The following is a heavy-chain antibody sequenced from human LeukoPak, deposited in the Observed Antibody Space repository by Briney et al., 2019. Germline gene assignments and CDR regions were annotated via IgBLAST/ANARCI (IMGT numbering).Heavy chain of an antibody. V-gene: IGHV3-30*02. J-gene: IGHJ4*02. CDR3: AKAGRRVAADY. CDR1: GFTFSNYA. D-gene: IGHD2-15*01. CDR2: IWYDGSNK. Sequence: GGSLRLSCAASGFTFSNYAMTWVRQAPGKGLGWVAVIWYDGSNKYYADSVKGRFTISRDNSKNTLYLQMNSLRAEDTAVYYCAKAGRRVAADYWGQGTLVTVSS.